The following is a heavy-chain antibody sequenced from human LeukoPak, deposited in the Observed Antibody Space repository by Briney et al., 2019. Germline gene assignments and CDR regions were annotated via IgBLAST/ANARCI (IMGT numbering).Heavy chain of an antibody. CDR3: ARVLFSYNWFDP. CDR1: GFTFSSYS. V-gene: IGHV3-21*01. CDR2: ISSSSSYI. D-gene: IGHD3-10*01. Sequence: GGSLRLSCAASGFTFSSYSMNWVRQAPGKGLEWVSSISSSSSYIYYADSVKGRFTISRDNAKNSLYLQMNSLRAEDTAVYYRARVLFSYNWFDPWGQGTLVTVSS. J-gene: IGHJ5*02.